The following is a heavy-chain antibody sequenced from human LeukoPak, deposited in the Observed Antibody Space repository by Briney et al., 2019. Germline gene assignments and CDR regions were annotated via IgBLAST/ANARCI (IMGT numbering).Heavy chain of an antibody. D-gene: IGHD3-3*01. Sequence: SETLSLTCTVSGGSISSSSYYWGWIRQPPGKGLEWIGSIYYSGSTYYNPSLKSRVTISVDTSKNQFSLKLSSVTAADTAVYYCARAYYDFWSGYYPGDAFDIWGQGTMVTVSS. V-gene: IGHV4-39*01. CDR2: IYYSGST. CDR3: ARAYYDFWSGYYPGDAFDI. CDR1: GGSISSSSYY. J-gene: IGHJ3*02.